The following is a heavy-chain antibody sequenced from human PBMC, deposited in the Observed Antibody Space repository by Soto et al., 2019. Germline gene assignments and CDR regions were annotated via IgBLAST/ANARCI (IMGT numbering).Heavy chain of an antibody. CDR1: GFTFSSYS. CDR2: ISSSSSYI. Sequence: GGSLRLSCAASGFTFSSYSMNWVRQAPGKGLEWVSSISSSSSYIYYADSVKGRFTISRDNAKNSLYLQMNSLRAEDTAVYYCARERAWLAFDIWGQGTMVTVSS. V-gene: IGHV3-21*01. CDR3: ARERAWLAFDI. D-gene: IGHD5-12*01. J-gene: IGHJ3*02.